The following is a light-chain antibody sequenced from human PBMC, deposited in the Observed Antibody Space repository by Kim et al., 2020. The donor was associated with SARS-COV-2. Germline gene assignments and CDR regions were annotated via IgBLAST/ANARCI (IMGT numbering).Light chain of an antibody. CDR2: KAS. Sequence: AVVGDRDTITCRASQSISTWVAWYQQKPGKAPNHLIYKASILDSGVPSRFSGSASGTEFTLTISSLQPDDFGTYYCQHYNAYPWTFGQGTKVDIK. CDR3: QHYNAYPWT. CDR1: QSISTW. J-gene: IGKJ1*01. V-gene: IGKV1-5*03.